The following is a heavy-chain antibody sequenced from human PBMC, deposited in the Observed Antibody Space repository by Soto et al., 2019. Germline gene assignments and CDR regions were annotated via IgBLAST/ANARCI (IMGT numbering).Heavy chain of an antibody. CDR2: ISSDGGST. V-gene: IGHV3-64*02. J-gene: IGHJ5*02. D-gene: IGHD5-12*01. CDR1: GFSFRTYA. Sequence: PGGSLRLSCAASGFSFRTYAMHWVHQAPGKGLEYVSAISSDGGSTYYSDSVKGRFTISRDNSKNTLYLQMGSLRDEDMAVYYCARRTGDSAWFFCDAWGQGTLVTVSS. CDR3: ARRTGDSAWFFCDA.